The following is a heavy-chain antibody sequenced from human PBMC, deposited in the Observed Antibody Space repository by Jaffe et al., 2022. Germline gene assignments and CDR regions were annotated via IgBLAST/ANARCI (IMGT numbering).Heavy chain of an antibody. CDR1: GGSISSGSYY. CDR3: ARDSPPYYYDSSGYV. J-gene: IGHJ4*02. V-gene: IGHV4-61*02. Sequence: QVQLQESGPGLVKPSQTLSLTCTVSGGSISSGSYYWSWIRQPAGKGLEWIGRIYTSGSTNYNPSLKSRVTISVDTSKNQFSLKLSSVTAADTAVYYCARDSPPYYYDSSGYVGGQGTLVTVSS. CDR2: IYTSGST. D-gene: IGHD3-22*01.